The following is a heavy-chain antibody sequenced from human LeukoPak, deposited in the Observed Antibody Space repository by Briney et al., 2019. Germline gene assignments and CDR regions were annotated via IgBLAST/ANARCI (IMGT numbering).Heavy chain of an antibody. J-gene: IGHJ5*02. CDR1: GFTFSSYG. D-gene: IGHD3-10*01. V-gene: IGHV3-23*01. CDR2: ISGSGDST. CDR3: AKALDGSGSYYKGSS. Sequence: GGSLRLSCAASGFTFSSYGMNWVRQAPGKGLEWVSAISGSGDSTYSADSVKGRFTISRDNSKNTLYLQMNSLRAEDTAVYYCAKALDGSGSYYKGSSWGQGTLVTVSS.